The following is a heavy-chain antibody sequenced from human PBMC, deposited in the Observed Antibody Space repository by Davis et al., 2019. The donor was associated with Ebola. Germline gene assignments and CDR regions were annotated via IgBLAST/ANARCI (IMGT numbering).Heavy chain of an antibody. D-gene: IGHD2-15*01. J-gene: IGHJ4*02. CDR3: ASGKYCNGGSCSEFDY. CDR2: ISSSSSYT. Sequence: GESLKISCAASGFTFSDYYMSWIRQAPGKGLEWVSYISSSSSYTNYADSVKGRFTISRDNAKNSLYLQMNSLRAEDTAVYYCASGKYCNGGSCSEFDYWGQGTLVTVSS. V-gene: IGHV3-11*06. CDR1: GFTFSDYY.